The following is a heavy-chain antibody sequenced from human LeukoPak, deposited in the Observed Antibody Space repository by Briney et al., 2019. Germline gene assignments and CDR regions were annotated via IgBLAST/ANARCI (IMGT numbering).Heavy chain of an antibody. J-gene: IGHJ4*02. CDR1: GGSIRSYY. D-gene: IGHD3-22*01. CDR3: ASAGPTYYYDSSGYYPFDY. Sequence: SETLSLTCTVSGGSIRSYYWSWIRQPPGKGLEWIGYIYYSGSTNYNPSLKSRVTISVDTSKNQFSLKLSSVTAADTAVYYCASAGPTYYYDSSGYYPFDYWGQGTLVTVSS. V-gene: IGHV4-59*01. CDR2: IYYSGST.